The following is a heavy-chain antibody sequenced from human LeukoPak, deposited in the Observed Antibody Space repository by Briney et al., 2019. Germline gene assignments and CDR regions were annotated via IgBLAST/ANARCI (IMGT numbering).Heavy chain of an antibody. D-gene: IGHD3-22*01. V-gene: IGHV4-31*03. J-gene: IGHJ4*02. CDR1: GGSISSGGYY. Sequence: PSETLSLTCTVSGGSISSGGYYWSWIRQHPGKGLEWIGYLYYSGRTYYNPSLKSRVTISVDTSKNQFSLKLSSVIAADTAVYYCARARLTTYYYDSSGYCFDYWGQGTLVTVSS. CDR3: ARARLTTYYYDSSGYCFDY. CDR2: LYYSGRT.